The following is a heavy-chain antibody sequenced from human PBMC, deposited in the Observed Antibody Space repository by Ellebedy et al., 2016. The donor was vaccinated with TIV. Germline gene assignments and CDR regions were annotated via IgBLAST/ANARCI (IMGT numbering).Heavy chain of an antibody. CDR2: VSAYKGNT. CDR1: GYTFTSYG. Sequence: ASVKVSXXASGYTFTSYGISWVRQAPGQGLEWMGWVSAYKGNTNYAQKLQGRVTMTTDTSTSTAYMELRSLRSDDTAVYYCARDRGHFWSGYSPDYYYMDVWGKGTTVTVSS. D-gene: IGHD3-3*02. CDR3: ARDRGHFWSGYSPDYYYMDV. V-gene: IGHV1-18*01. J-gene: IGHJ6*03.